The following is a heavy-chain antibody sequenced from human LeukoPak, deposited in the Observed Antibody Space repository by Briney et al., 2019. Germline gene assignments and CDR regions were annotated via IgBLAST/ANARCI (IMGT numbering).Heavy chain of an antibody. CDR2: ISRSGNTI. J-gene: IGHJ6*02. CDR3: ARDKRSAGNYYYGMDA. D-gene: IGHD6-13*01. V-gene: IGHV3-48*03. CDR1: GFTFSSYE. Sequence: PGGSLRLSCAASGFTFSSYEMNWVRQAPGKGLEWVSYISRSGNTIYYADSVKGRFTVSRDNAKNSLYLQMNSLRAEDTAVYSCARDKRSAGNYYYGMDAWGQGTTVTVSS.